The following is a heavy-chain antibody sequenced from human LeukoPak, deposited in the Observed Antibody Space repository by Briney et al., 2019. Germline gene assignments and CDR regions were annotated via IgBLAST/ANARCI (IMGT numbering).Heavy chain of an antibody. J-gene: IGHJ6*02. D-gene: IGHD6-13*01. CDR1: GFTFSSYS. CDR2: ISSSSSYI. CDR3: ARASSSWYGHGMDV. Sequence: PGGSLRLSCAASGFTFSSYSMNWVRQAPGKGLEWVSSISSSSSYIYYADSVKGRFTISRDNAKNSLYLQMNSLRAEDTAVYYCARASSSWYGHGMDVWGQGTTVTVSS. V-gene: IGHV3-21*01.